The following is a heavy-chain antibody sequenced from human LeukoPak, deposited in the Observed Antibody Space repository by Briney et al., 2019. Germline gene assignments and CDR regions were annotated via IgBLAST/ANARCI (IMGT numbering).Heavy chain of an antibody. D-gene: IGHD6-13*01. Sequence: GGSLRLSCEASGFTFGDHVMSWVRQVPGQGLEWVAHINWNGGTTRYGDSVKGRFTISRDNAKNSLYLQMNSLRAEDTAVYYCARDHSSHRAYDIWGQGTMVTVSS. CDR2: INWNGGTT. V-gene: IGHV3-20*04. CDR3: ARDHSSHRAYDI. CDR1: GFTFGDHV. J-gene: IGHJ3*02.